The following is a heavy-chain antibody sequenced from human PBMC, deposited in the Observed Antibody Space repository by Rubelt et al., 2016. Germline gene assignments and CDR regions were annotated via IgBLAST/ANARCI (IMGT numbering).Heavy chain of an antibody. J-gene: IGHJ4*02. CDR3: ARHSFGHFDY. CDR1: GHSITAGAYS. V-gene: IGHV4-31*03. D-gene: IGHD3-10*01. CDR2: IDYTGET. Sequence: QVQLQESGPGLVRPSQTLSLTCTVSGHSITAGAYSWTWIRQHPERGLEWIGHIDYTGETHYTPSLQSRVMISRDTSTNQFSLRLTAVTAADTAKYFCARHSFGHFDYWGQGTLVTVSS.